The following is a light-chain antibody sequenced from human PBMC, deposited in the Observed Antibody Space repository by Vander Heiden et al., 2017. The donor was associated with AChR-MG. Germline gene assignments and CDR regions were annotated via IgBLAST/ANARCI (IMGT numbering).Light chain of an antibody. CDR1: SSNLGHNA. CDR2: SYN. V-gene: IGLV1-44*01. J-gene: IGLJ3*02. CDR3: AAWDDSLNGWV. Sequence: QSVLTQPPSGPGAPGQGVTISCSGSSSNLGHNAVNWYQQLPGTAPKLLIYSYNQRPSGVPDRFSGSRSGTSASLAISGLQSEDEAHYYCAAWDDSLNGWVFGGGTKLTVL.